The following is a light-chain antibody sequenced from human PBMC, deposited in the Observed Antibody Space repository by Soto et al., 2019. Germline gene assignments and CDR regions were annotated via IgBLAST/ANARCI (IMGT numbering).Light chain of an antibody. J-gene: IGKJ2*02. CDR1: QSVYTN. CDR2: GAS. Sequence: EVVVTQSPATLSVSPGERATLSCRASQSVYTNLAWYQQKPGQAPSLLIYGASTRATGVAARFSGSGSGTEFTLTIGSLQSEDFAVYYCQQYNDWPRTFGQGTKLEIK. V-gene: IGKV3-15*01. CDR3: QQYNDWPRT.